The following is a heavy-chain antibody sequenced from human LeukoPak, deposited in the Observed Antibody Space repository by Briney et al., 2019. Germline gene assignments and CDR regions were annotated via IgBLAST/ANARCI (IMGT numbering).Heavy chain of an antibody. D-gene: IGHD3-22*01. Sequence: GGSLRLSCAASGFTFSNYAMSWVRQAPGKGLEWVSSISGSGGSTYYADSVKGRFTISRDNSKNTLYLQMNSLRAEDTAVYYCAKDLTVSRVVVITTDLDYWGQGTLVIVSS. CDR1: GFTFSNYA. V-gene: IGHV3-23*01. CDR2: ISGSGGST. CDR3: AKDLTVSRVVVITTDLDY. J-gene: IGHJ4*02.